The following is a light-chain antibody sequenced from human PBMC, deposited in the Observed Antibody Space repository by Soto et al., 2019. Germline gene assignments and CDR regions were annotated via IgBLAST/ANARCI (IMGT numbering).Light chain of an antibody. J-gene: IGKJ2*01. CDR3: QQYYTPQYT. V-gene: IGKV4-1*01. Sequence: DIVMTQSPDSLAVSLGERATINCKSSQNILYSSNNKNYLAWYQQKPGQPPKLLIYWASARESGVPDRFSGSGCGTDFTLTISSLLAEDVAVYYCQQYYTPQYTFGQGTKLEIK. CDR2: WAS. CDR1: QNILYSSNNKNY.